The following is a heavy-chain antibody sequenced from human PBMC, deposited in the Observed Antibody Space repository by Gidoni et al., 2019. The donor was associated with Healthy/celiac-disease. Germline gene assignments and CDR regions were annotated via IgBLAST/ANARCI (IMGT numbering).Heavy chain of an antibody. Sequence: QVQLVESGGGVVKPGRSLRLSCAASGFTFSSYAMHWVRQAPGKGLEWVAVISYDGSNKYYADSVKGRFTISRDNSKNTLYLQMNSLRAEDTAVYYCARGRVVVAAKGVYNWFDPWGQGTLVTVSS. D-gene: IGHD2-15*01. CDR3: ARGRVVVAAKGVYNWFDP. V-gene: IGHV3-30*04. J-gene: IGHJ5*02. CDR2: ISYDGSNK. CDR1: GFTFSSYA.